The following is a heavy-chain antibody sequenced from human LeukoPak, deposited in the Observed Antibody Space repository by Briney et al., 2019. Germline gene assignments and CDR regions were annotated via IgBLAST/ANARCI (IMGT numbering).Heavy chain of an antibody. CDR2: IYYTGDT. Sequence: SETLSLTCTVSGGSINGFYWSWIRQSPGKGLEWIGSIYYTGDTNFSPSLKSRVTMSVDTSKNQFSLKLSSVTAADTAVYYCAREGGGSYPDYWGQGTLVTVSS. J-gene: IGHJ4*02. CDR1: GGSINGFY. CDR3: AREGGGSYPDY. V-gene: IGHV4-59*01. D-gene: IGHD1-26*01.